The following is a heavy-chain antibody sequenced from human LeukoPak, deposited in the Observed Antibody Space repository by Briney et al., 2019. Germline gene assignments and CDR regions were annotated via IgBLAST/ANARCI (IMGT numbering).Heavy chain of an antibody. CDR2: IKQDGSEI. CDR1: GFTFSSYW. J-gene: IGHJ4*02. CDR3: ARVKGQWLLRGIDY. D-gene: IGHD6-19*01. Sequence: GGSLRLSCAASGFTFSSYWMSWVRQAPGKGLEWVANIKQDGSEIYYVDSVKGRFTISRDNAKNSLYLQMNSLRAEDTAVYYCARVKGQWLLRGIDYWGQGTLVTVSS. V-gene: IGHV3-7*01.